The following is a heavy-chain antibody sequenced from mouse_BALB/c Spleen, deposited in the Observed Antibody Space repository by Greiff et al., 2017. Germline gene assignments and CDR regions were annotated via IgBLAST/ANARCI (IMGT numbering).Heavy chain of an antibody. Sequence: EVHLVESGGGLVKPGGSLKLSCAASGFTFSSYAMSWVRQSPEKRLEWVAEISSGGSYTYYPDTVTGRFTISRDNAKNTLYLEMSSLRSEDTAMYYCARDARATSWGQGTLVTVSA. CDR2: ISSGGSYT. J-gene: IGHJ3*01. D-gene: IGHD3-1*01. V-gene: IGHV5-9-4*01. CDR1: GFTFSSYA. CDR3: ARDARATS.